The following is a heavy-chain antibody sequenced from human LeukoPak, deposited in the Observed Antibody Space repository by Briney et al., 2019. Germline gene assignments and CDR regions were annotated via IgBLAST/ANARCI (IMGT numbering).Heavy chain of an antibody. D-gene: IGHD3-3*01. CDR2: INHSGST. CDR3: ARYSPSSGYLKPRRHYYYYMDV. J-gene: IGHJ6*03. Sequence: PSETLSLTCAVYGGSFSGYYWSWICQPPGKGLEWIGEINHSGSTNYNPSLKSRVTISVDTSKNQFSLKLSSVTAADTAVYYCARYSPSSGYLKPRRHYYYYMDVWGKGTTVTVSS. CDR1: GGSFSGYY. V-gene: IGHV4-34*01.